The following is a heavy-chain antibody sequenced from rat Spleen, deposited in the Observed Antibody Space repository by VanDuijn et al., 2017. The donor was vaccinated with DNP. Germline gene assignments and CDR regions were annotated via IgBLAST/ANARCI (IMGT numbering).Heavy chain of an antibody. Sequence: VRLRESGPGLVQPSHTLSLTCTVSGFSLTSYAVSWVRQPPGKGLEWLGAITGSGGGIYYSGSVKGRFTISRDNAKNTLYLQMNSLRSEDTATYYCTRGAGSPYWSFDFWGPGTVVTVSS. V-gene: IGHV5-31*01. CDR3: TRGAGSPYWSFDF. D-gene: IGHD5-1*01. CDR2: ITGSGGGI. CDR1: GFSLTSYA. J-gene: IGHJ1*01.